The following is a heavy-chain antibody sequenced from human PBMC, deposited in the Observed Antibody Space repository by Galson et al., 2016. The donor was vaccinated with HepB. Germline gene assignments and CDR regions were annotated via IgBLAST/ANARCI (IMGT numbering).Heavy chain of an antibody. CDR3: TTGVYITGTTDY. J-gene: IGHJ4*02. CDR1: GFTFTNAW. V-gene: IGHV3-15*07. D-gene: IGHD1-7*01. CDR2: IKRRSDGGTT. Sequence: SLRLSCAASGFTFTNAWMNWVRQAPGKGLEWVGRIKRRSDGGTTDYAAPAKGRFTISRDDSTNTLYLQMNSLETEDTGVYYCTTGVYITGTTDYWGQGTLVTGSS.